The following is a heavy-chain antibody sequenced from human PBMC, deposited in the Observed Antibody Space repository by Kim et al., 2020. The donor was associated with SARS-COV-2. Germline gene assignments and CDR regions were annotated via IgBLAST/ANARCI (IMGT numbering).Heavy chain of an antibody. Sequence: GGSLRLFCAASGFTFSSYSMNWVRQAPGKGLEWVSYISSSSSTIYYADSVKGRFTISRDNAKNSLYLQMNSLRDEDTAVYYCARGGITMVRGASPWDVWGQGTTVTVSS. J-gene: IGHJ6*02. CDR3: ARGGITMVRGASPWDV. D-gene: IGHD3-10*01. CDR2: ISSSSSTI. V-gene: IGHV3-48*02. CDR1: GFTFSSYS.